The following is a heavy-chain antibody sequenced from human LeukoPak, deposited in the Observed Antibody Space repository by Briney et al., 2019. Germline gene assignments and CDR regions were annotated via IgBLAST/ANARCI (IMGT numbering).Heavy chain of an antibody. Sequence: PGGSLRLSCAASGFTVSSTYMSWIRQAPGKGLEWVSDIYIGVGAYYAGAVKGRFTISRDNSKNTLYLQMNSLRAEDTAVYYCARDDGSSPYDYWGQGTLVTVSS. CDR2: IYIGVGA. D-gene: IGHD6-6*01. CDR3: ARDDGSSPYDY. J-gene: IGHJ4*02. V-gene: IGHV3-66*02. CDR1: GFTVSSTY.